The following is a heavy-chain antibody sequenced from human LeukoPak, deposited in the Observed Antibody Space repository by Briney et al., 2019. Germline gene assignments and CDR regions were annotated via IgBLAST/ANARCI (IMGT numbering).Heavy chain of an antibody. CDR1: GSTFSSYS. CDR2: IRSKAYGGTT. Sequence: GGSLRLSCAASGSTFSSYSMNWVRQAPGKGLEWVGFIRSKAYGGTTEYAASVKGRFTISRDDSKSIAYLQMNSLKTEDTAVYYCTSSLWFGELSVDYWGQGTLVTVSS. J-gene: IGHJ4*02. V-gene: IGHV3-49*04. CDR3: TSSLWFGELSVDY. D-gene: IGHD3-10*01.